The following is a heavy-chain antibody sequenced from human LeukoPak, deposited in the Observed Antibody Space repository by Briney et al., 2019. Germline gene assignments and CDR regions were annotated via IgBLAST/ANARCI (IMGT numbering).Heavy chain of an antibody. V-gene: IGHV4-34*01. J-gene: IGHJ4*02. Sequence: KPSETLSLTCAVYGGSFSGYYWSWIRQPPGKGLEWIGEINHSGSTNYNPSLKSRVTISVDTSKNQFSLKLSSVTATDTAVYYCARGGRLLWFGELSRRYYFDYWGQGTLVTVSS. CDR1: GGSFSGYY. CDR2: INHSGST. CDR3: ARGGRLLWFGELSRRYYFDY. D-gene: IGHD3-10*01.